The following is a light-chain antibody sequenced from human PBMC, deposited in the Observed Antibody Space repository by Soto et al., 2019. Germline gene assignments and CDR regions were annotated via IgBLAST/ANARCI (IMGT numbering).Light chain of an antibody. V-gene: IGLV2-23*01. CDR3: CSHAGSNTYV. J-gene: IGLJ1*01. CDR2: EGF. CDR1: SSDVGSGNV. Sequence: ALTQPASVSGSPGQSIAISCTGTSSDVGSGNVVSWYQHYPGKAPQLMIYEGFKRPSGVSSRFSGSKSGNTASLTISGLQAEDEADYHCCSHAGSNTYVFGTGTKVTV.